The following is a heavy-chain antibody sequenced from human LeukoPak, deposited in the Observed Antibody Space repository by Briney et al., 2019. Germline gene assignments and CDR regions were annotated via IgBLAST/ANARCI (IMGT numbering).Heavy chain of an antibody. CDR2: ISGSSGST. V-gene: IGHV3-23*01. D-gene: IGHD3-16*01. Sequence: PGGSLRLSCAASGFTFSSFAMSWVRRAPGKGLEWVLTISGSSGSTYYADPVKGRFTISRDNSKNTLYLQMNSLRAEDTAVYYCAKARLVVSSPSDAFDIWGQGTMVTASS. CDR1: GFTFSSFA. CDR3: AKARLVVSSPSDAFDI. J-gene: IGHJ3*02.